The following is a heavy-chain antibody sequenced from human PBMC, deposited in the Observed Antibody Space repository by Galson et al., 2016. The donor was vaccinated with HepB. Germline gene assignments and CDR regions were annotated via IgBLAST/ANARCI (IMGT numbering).Heavy chain of an antibody. D-gene: IGHD6-13*01. CDR3: AKGRSLSAAVSIWFDP. CDR2: ISGSRGST. CDR1: GFTFSNYA. J-gene: IGHJ5*02. Sequence: SLRLSCAASGFTFSNYAMSWVRQAPGKGLEWVSSISGSRGSTYYADAVKGRFTISRDNSKNTLYLQMNSLGVEDTAVYYCAKGRSLSAAVSIWFDPWGQGALVTVSS. V-gene: IGHV3-23*01.